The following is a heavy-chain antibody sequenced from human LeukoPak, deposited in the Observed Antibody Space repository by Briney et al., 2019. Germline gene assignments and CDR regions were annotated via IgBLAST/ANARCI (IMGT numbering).Heavy chain of an antibody. CDR2: IYYSGST. CDR1: GGSISSSSYY. CDR3: ASNGVIAVAGTLFDY. Sequence: SETLSLTCTVSGGSISSSSYYWGWIRQPPGKGLEWIGSIYYSGSTYYNPSLKSRVTISVDTSKNQFSLKLSSVTAADTAVYYCASNGVIAVAGTLFDYWGQGTLVTVSS. J-gene: IGHJ4*02. V-gene: IGHV4-39*07. D-gene: IGHD6-19*01.